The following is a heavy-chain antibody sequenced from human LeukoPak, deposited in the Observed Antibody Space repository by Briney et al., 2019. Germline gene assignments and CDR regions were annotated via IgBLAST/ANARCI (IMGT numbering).Heavy chain of an antibody. J-gene: IGHJ4*02. D-gene: IGHD4-11*01. CDR2: ISGSGGST. CDR3: AKERLTTTTFDS. V-gene: IGHV3-23*01. CDR1: GFTFSTYA. Sequence: GGSLRLSCAASGFTFSTYAMSWVRQAPGKGLEWVSLISGSGGSTYYADSVKGRFTISRDNGKNMLSLQMNGLRAEDTALYYCAKERLTTTTFDSWGRGTLVTVSS.